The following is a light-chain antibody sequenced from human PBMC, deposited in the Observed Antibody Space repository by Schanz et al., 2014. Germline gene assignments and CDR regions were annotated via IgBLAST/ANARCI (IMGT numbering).Light chain of an antibody. V-gene: IGKV3-20*01. CDR2: GAS. CDR3: HQYVTSPRT. Sequence: EIVLTQSPATLSLSPGERATLSCRASQSVSSYLAWYQQKPGQASRLLIYGASSRATGIPDRFSGSGSGTDFTLTISRLEPEDFAVYYCHQYVTSPRTFGQGTKVEIK. CDR1: QSVSSY. J-gene: IGKJ1*01.